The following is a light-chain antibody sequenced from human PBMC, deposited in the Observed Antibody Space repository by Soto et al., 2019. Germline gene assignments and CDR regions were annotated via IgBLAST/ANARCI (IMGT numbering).Light chain of an antibody. CDR3: QVWDSSSDHPV. V-gene: IGLV3-21*01. J-gene: IGLJ3*02. CDR2: YDS. Sequence: SYELTQPPSVSVAPGKTARLTCGGNNIGSKSVHWYQQKPGQAPVLVIYYDSDRPSGIPERFSGSNSVNTATLTISRDEAGDEADYYCQVWDSSSDHPVFGGGTKVTVL. CDR1: NIGSKS.